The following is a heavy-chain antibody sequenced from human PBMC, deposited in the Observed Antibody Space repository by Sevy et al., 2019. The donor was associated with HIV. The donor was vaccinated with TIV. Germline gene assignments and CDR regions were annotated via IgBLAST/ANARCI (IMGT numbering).Heavy chain of an antibody. CDR3: ARHFKSEIVGATLCSAFDI. D-gene: IGHD1-26*01. V-gene: IGHV4-39*01. CDR2: IYYSGST. CDR1: GGSISSSSYY. J-gene: IGHJ3*02. Sequence: SETLSLTCTVSGGSISSSSYYWGWIRQPPGKGLEWIGSIYYSGSTYYNPSLKSRVTISVDTSKNQFSLKLSSVTAADTAVYYCARHFKSEIVGATLCSAFDIWGQGTMVTVSS.